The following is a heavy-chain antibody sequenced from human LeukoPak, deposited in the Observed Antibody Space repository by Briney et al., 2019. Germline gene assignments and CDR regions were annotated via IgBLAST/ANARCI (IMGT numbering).Heavy chain of an antibody. J-gene: IGHJ4*02. D-gene: IGHD6-6*01. CDR3: AKDNSIAVRIFDY. CDR2: ISGTGGTT. Sequence: GGSLRLSCAASGFTFSSYAMTWVRQAPGKGLEWVSAISGTGGTTYYADSVKGRFTISRDNSKNTLYLQINSLRAEDTAIYYCAKDNSIAVRIFDYWGQGTLVTVSS. V-gene: IGHV3-23*01. CDR1: GFTFSSYA.